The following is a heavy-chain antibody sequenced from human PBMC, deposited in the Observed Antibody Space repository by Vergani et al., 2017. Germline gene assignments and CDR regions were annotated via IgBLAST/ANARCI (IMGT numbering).Heavy chain of an antibody. V-gene: IGHV3-43*02. D-gene: IGHD3-10*02. Sequence: DVQLVESGGGVVQPGGSLRLSCAASGFTFDDYAMHWVRHAPGKGLEWVSLISGDGGSTYYADSVKGRFTISRDNSKNSLYLQMNSLRTEDTALYYCAKDMGPTDCSGTAPFDYWGQGTRVTVSS. CDR3: AKDMGPTDCSGTAPFDY. CDR2: ISGDGGST. J-gene: IGHJ4*02. CDR1: GFTFDDYA.